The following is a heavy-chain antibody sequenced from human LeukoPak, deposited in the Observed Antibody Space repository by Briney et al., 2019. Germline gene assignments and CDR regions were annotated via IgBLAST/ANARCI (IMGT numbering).Heavy chain of an antibody. CDR3: AKDREYSFDY. Sequence: GRSLRLSCAASGFTFSSYSMPWVRQAPGKGLEWVAIISYDGSNKYYADSVKGRFTISRDNSKNTLYLQMNSLRAEDTAVYYCAKDREYSFDYWGQGTLVTVSS. CDR1: GFTFSSYS. CDR2: ISYDGSNK. V-gene: IGHV3-30*18. J-gene: IGHJ4*02.